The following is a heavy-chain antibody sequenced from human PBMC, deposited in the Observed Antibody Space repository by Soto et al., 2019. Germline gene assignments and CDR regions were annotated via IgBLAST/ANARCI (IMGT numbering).Heavy chain of an antibody. CDR2: IHNSGST. CDR1: GGSMNSHDYY. Sequence: SETLSLTCTVPGGSMNSHDYYWSWIRQPPGKGLEWIGYIHNSGSTSYNPSLKSRLTISSDTSKNRFSLRLNSVTAADTALYYCARGEVRGPFDIWGQGTMVTVSS. CDR3: ARGEVRGPFDI. J-gene: IGHJ3*02. D-gene: IGHD3-10*01. V-gene: IGHV4-30-4*01.